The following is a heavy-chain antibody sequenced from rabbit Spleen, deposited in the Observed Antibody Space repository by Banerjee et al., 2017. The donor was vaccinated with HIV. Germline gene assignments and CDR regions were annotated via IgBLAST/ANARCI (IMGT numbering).Heavy chain of an antibody. V-gene: IGHV1S45*01. CDR1: GITLSSSDH. CDR3: ARDLAGVIGWNFYL. Sequence: QEQLEESGGGLVKPEGSLTLTCKASGITLSSSDHMCWVRQAPGKGLEWISCITGSSSGFAYSATWAKGRFTISTTSSTTVTLQMTSLTAADTATYFCARDLAGVIGWNFYLWGPGTLVTVS. D-gene: IGHD4-1*01. J-gene: IGHJ4*01. CDR2: ITGSSSGFA.